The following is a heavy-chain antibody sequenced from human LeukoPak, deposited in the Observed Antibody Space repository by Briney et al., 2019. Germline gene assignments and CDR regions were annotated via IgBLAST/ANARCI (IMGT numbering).Heavy chain of an antibody. CDR1: GFTSSDYY. J-gene: IGHJ6*01. CDR3: ARSNYYTVDV. CDR2: ISSSGGTT. V-gene: IGHV3-11*01. Sequence: GGSLRLSCAASGFTSSDYYMTWIRQPPGKGPEWISYISSSGGTTTYVDSVKGRFTISRDNAKNSLYLQMNSLRADDTAVYYCARSNYYTVDVWGQGPRSPSPQ.